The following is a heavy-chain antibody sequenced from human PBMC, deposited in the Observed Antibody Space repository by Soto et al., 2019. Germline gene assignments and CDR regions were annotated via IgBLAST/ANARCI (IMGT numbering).Heavy chain of an antibody. D-gene: IGHD2-8*01. Sequence: EVQLLESGGGLVQPGGSLRLSCAASGFTFSSYAMSWVRQAPGKGLEWVPAISGSGGSTYYADSVKGRFTISRDNSKNTLYLQMNSLRAEDTAVYYCAKGVYAIFYRKGGYFDLWGRGTLVTVSS. CDR2: ISGSGGST. J-gene: IGHJ2*01. V-gene: IGHV3-23*01. CDR1: GFTFSSYA. CDR3: AKGVYAIFYRKGGYFDL.